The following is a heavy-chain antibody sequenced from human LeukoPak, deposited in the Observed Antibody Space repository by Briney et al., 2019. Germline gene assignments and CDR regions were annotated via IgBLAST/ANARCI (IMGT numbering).Heavy chain of an antibody. CDR3: ARDPLDHRYCSSTSCYFWEY. Sequence: GGSLRLSCAASGFTFSSYWMHWVRQAPGKGLVWVSRINTDGSSTSYADSVKGRFTISRDNAKNSLYLQMNSLRAEDTAVYYCARDPLDHRYCSSTSCYFWEYWGQGTLVTVS. CDR1: GFTFSSYW. J-gene: IGHJ4*02. CDR2: INTDGSST. D-gene: IGHD2-2*01. V-gene: IGHV3-74*01.